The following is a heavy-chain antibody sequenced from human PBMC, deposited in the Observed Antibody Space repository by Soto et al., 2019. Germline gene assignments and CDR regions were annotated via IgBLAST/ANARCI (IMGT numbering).Heavy chain of an antibody. CDR1: GYTFTGYY. D-gene: IGHD3-22*01. CDR2: INPKSGGT. J-gene: IGHJ4*02. V-gene: IGHV1-2*02. Sequence: ASVKVSCKASGYTFTGYYMHWVRQAPGQGLEWMGWINPKSGGTNYAQKFQGRVTMTRDTSISTAYMELSRLRSDDTAVYYCARGGGYYYDFSGYYYRGEGTLVTVSS. CDR3: ARGGGYYYDFSGYYY.